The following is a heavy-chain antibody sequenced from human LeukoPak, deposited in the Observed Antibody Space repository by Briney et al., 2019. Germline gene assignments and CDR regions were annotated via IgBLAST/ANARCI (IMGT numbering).Heavy chain of an antibody. CDR3: ARLGLEVGGPNWFDP. Sequence: GSLRLSCAAPGFSFSSNWMGWVRQAPGKGLEWVAHIKRDGSQKYYLDSVKGRFTIPRDNAKNSLYLQMNSLRVEDTAVYYCARLGLEVGGPNWFDPWGQGTLVTVSS. V-gene: IGHV3-7*01. J-gene: IGHJ5*02. D-gene: IGHD1-1*01. CDR1: GFSFSSNW. CDR2: IKRDGSQK.